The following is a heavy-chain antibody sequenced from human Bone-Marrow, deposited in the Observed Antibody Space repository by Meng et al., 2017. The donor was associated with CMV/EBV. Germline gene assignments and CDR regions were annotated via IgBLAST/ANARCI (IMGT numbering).Heavy chain of an antibody. Sequence: ASVKVSCKASGYTFTGYYMHWVRQAPGQGLEWMGWINPNSGGTNYAQKFQGRVTMTRDTSISTAYMELSSLRSEDTAVYYCASRTGYCSSTSCRADEPGVDYWGQGTLVTVSS. V-gene: IGHV1-2*02. CDR1: GYTFTGYY. D-gene: IGHD2-2*01. CDR2: INPNSGGT. CDR3: ASRTGYCSSTSCRADEPGVDY. J-gene: IGHJ4*02.